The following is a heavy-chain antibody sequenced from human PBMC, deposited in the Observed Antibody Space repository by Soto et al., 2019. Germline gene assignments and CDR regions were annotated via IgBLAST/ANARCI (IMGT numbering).Heavy chain of an antibody. CDR1: GFTFSSYW. V-gene: IGHV3-74*01. J-gene: IGHJ4*02. D-gene: IGHD4-17*01. CDR2: INSDGSST. Sequence: EVQLVESGGGLVQPGGSLRLSCAASGFTFSSYWMHWVRQAPGKGLVWISRINSDGSSTSNADSVKSRVTISRDNGKNTLYLQMNSRRAEDTAVYYCARVFPTATKSWGQGTLVTVST. CDR3: ARVFPTATKS.